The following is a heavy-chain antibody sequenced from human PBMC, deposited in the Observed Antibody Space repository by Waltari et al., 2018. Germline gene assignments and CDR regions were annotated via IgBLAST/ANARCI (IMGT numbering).Heavy chain of an antibody. CDR1: GFTFSSNG. D-gene: IGHD3-10*01. Sequence: QVQLVESGGGVVQPGGSLRLSCAASGFTFSSNGMHWVRQAPGKGLEWVAFIRYDGSNKYYADSVKGRFTISRDNSKNTLYLQMNSLRAEDTAVYYCAKSPGSYYNYHFDYWGQGTLVTVSS. CDR2: IRYDGSNK. CDR3: AKSPGSYYNYHFDY. V-gene: IGHV3-30*02. J-gene: IGHJ4*02.